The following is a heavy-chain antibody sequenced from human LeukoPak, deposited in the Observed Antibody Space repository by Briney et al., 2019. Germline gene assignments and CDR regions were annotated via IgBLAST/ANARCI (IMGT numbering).Heavy chain of an antibody. V-gene: IGHV1-8*01. J-gene: IGHJ6*02. Sequence: ASVKVSCKASGYTFTSYDIHWVRPATGQGLEWMGWMNPNSGNTGYAQKFQGRVTMTRNTSISTAYMELSSLRSEDTAVYYCARGYSSSSTQYYYYYGMDVWGQGTTVTVSS. CDR3: ARGYSSSSTQYYYYYGMDV. D-gene: IGHD6-6*01. CDR2: MNPNSGNT. CDR1: GYTFTSYD.